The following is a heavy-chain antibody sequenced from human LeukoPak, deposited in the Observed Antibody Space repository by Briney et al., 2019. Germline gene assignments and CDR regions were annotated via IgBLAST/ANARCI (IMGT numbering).Heavy chain of an antibody. CDR1: GGSISSYY. CDR2: IYYSGST. V-gene: IGHV4-59*01. CDR3: ASRSSIWSGYQDTLYYFDS. J-gene: IGHJ4*02. D-gene: IGHD3-3*01. Sequence: SETLSLTFTVSGGSISSYYWSWIRQPPGKRLEWIGHIYYSGSTNYNPSLKSRATISVDTSKNQFSLKLSSVTAADTAVYYCASRSSIWSGYQDTLYYFDSWGQGTLVTVSS.